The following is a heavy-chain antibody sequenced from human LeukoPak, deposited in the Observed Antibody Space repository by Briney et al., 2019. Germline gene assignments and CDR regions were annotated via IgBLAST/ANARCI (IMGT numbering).Heavy chain of an antibody. D-gene: IGHD2-2*03. CDR2: ISDDGNDK. CDR1: GFTFSSSA. J-gene: IGHJ3*01. Sequence: PGKSQRLSCAASGFTFSSSAMHWVRQTSDKGLEWVAVISDDGNDKYYTDSVKGRFTISRDNSRNTLSLQMGSLRSEDTAIYYCATVDDLDAFGVWGQGTMVTVSS. V-gene: IGHV3-30*04. CDR3: ATVDDLDAFGV.